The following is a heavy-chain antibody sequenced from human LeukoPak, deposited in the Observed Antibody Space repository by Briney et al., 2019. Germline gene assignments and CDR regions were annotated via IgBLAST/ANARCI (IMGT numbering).Heavy chain of an antibody. J-gene: IGHJ4*02. Sequence: GGSLRLSCAASGFTFRSYGMHWVRQAPGKGLVWVAFIRYDGSNKYYTDSVKGRFTISRDNSNNTLYLQMNSLRAEDTAVYYCAKDGDGYYGSGSYSEYWGQGTLVTASS. CDR3: AKDGDGYYGSGSYSEY. V-gene: IGHV3-30*02. CDR2: IRYDGSNK. CDR1: GFTFRSYG. D-gene: IGHD3-10*01.